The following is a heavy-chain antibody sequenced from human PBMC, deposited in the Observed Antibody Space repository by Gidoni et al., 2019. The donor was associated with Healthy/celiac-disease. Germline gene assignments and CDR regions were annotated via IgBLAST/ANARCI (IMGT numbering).Heavy chain of an antibody. J-gene: IGHJ6*02. V-gene: IGHV3-30*03. CDR2: ISYDGSNK. CDR3: ARGDIVVVVAATPSYYYYGMDV. D-gene: IGHD2-15*01. Sequence: QVQLVESGGGVVQPGRSLRLSCAASGFTFSSYGMHWVRQAPGKGLEWVAVISYDGSNKYYADSVKGRFTISRDNSKNTLYLQMNSLRAEDTAVYYCARGDIVVVVAATPSYYYYGMDVWGQGTTVTVSS. CDR1: GFTFSSYG.